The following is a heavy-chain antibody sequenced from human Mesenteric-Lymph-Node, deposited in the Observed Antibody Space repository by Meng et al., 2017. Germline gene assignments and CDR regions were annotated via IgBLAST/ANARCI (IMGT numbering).Heavy chain of an antibody. CDR3: ARVSQWLVSGPYDY. CDR1: GSTFSSYA. V-gene: IGHV1-69*06. Sequence: SVKVSCKASGSTFSSYAISWVRQAPGQGLEWMGGIIPIFGTANYAQKFQGRVTITADKSTSTAYMELRSLRSDDTAVYYCARVSQWLVSGPYDYWGQGTLVTVSS. D-gene: IGHD6-19*01. CDR2: IIPIFGTA. J-gene: IGHJ4*02.